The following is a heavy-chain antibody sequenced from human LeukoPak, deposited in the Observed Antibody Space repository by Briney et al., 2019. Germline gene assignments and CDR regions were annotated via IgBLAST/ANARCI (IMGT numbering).Heavy chain of an antibody. J-gene: IGHJ4*02. CDR2: ISSGSSYT. CDR3: AGGLGFLIES. CDR1: GFTFSDYY. V-gene: IGHV3-11*06. Sequence: GGSLRLSCAASGFTFSDYYMSWIRQAPGKGLEWVSYISSGSSYTIYADSVKGRFTISRDNAKNSLYLQMNSLRVEDTAVYFCAGGLGFLIESWGQGTLVTVSS. D-gene: IGHD3-3*01.